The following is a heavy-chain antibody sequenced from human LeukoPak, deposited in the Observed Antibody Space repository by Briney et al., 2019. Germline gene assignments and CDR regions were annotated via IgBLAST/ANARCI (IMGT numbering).Heavy chain of an antibody. CDR3: ARSEFLGT. J-gene: IGHJ4*02. D-gene: IGHD3-3*01. CDR2: SYGGGSP. CDR1: GFTVSSNC. Sequence: GGSLRLSCAASGFTVSSNCMSWVRQAPGKGLEWVSVSYGGGSPYYADSVKGRFTISRDNSNNTLYLQMNSLRAEDTAVYYCARSEFLGTWGQGTLVTVSS. V-gene: IGHV3-53*01.